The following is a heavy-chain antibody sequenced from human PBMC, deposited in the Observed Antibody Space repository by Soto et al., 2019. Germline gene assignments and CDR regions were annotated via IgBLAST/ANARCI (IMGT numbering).Heavy chain of an antibody. CDR1: GGSISSSSYY. Sequence: SETLSLTCTVSGGSISSSSYYWGWIRQPPGKGLEWIGSIYYSGSTYYNPSLKSRVSISVDTSKNHFSLKLTSVTAADTAVYYCARDKITGLFDYWGQGTLVTVSS. J-gene: IGHJ4*02. CDR2: IYYSGST. D-gene: IGHD2-8*02. CDR3: ARDKITGLFDY. V-gene: IGHV4-39*07.